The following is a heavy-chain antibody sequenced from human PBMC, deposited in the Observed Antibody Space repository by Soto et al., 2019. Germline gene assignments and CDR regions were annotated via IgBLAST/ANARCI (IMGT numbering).Heavy chain of an antibody. J-gene: IGHJ5*02. CDR1: GGSFSGYY. Sequence: QVQLQQWGAGLLKPSETLSLTCAVYGGSFSGYYWSWIRQPPGKGLDWIGEINHIGSTNYNPSLKSRVTISVDTSKNQFSLKLSSVAAADTAVYYCARTFGGGGYNWFDPWGQGTLVTVSS. D-gene: IGHD2-15*01. CDR2: INHIGST. V-gene: IGHV4-34*01. CDR3: ARTFGGGGYNWFDP.